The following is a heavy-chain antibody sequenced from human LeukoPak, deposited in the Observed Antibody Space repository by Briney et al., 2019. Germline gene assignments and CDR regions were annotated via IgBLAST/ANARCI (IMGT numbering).Heavy chain of an antibody. D-gene: IGHD1-26*01. CDR3: SRDGTTTDDY. CDR2: FDTEDGET. V-gene: IGHV1-24*01. Sequence: VASAKVSRKLSLYTLTELSMQWVRQAPGTRRESMGGFDTEDGETIYTQKFHGRVTMTADTTPSTAYIDRRSLPSDPPARSYCSRDGTTTDDYCGEGTLVTVSS. J-gene: IGHJ4*02. CDR1: LYTLTELS.